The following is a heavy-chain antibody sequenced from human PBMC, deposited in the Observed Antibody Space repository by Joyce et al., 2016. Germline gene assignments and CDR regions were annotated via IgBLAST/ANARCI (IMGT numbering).Heavy chain of an antibody. V-gene: IGHV4-34*01. CDR1: GGYFSGYY. CDR2: INHSRST. Sequence: QVQLQQWGAGLLKPSETLSLTCAVYGGYFSGYYWSWLRQPPGKGLEWIWEINHSRSTNYNPSLKSRVTISVDTSKNQFSLKLSSVTAADTAVYYCARGFPPSGVVKMTRFDPWGQGTLVTVSS. D-gene: IGHD3-3*01. CDR3: ARGFPPSGVVKMTRFDP. J-gene: IGHJ5*02.